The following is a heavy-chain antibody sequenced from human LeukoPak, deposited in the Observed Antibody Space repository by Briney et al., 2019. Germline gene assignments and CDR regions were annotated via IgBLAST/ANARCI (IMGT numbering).Heavy chain of an antibody. J-gene: IGHJ3*02. D-gene: IGHD5-18*01. Sequence: SETLSLTCTVSGGSISSGGYYWSWIRQHPGKGLEWIGYIYYSGSTYYNPSLKSRVTISVDTSKNQFSLKLSSVTAADTAVYYCARTEKAIDAFDIWGQGTMVTVSS. CDR3: ARTEKAIDAFDI. CDR1: GGSISSGGYY. V-gene: IGHV4-31*03. CDR2: IYYSGST.